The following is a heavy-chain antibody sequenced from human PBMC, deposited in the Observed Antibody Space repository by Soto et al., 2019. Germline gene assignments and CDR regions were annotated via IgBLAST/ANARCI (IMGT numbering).Heavy chain of an antibody. CDR2: INHSGST. CDR1: GGSISSGGYY. D-gene: IGHD7-27*01. Sequence: PSETLSLTCTVSGGSISSGGYYWSWIRQPPGKRLEWIGEINHSGSTNYNPSLKSRVTISVDTSKNQFSLKLSSVTAADTAVYYCAGVLTGGLYYFDYWGQGTLVTVSS. J-gene: IGHJ4*02. V-gene: IGHV4-39*07. CDR3: AGVLTGGLYYFDY.